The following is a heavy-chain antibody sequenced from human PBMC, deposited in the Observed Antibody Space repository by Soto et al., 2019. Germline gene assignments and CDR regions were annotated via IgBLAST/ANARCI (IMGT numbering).Heavy chain of an antibody. CDR1: GDSVSSNTAG. V-gene: IGHV6-1*01. CDR3: ARGEQYSGRIFDY. Sequence: SQTLSLTCDISGDSVSSNTAGWNWVRQSPSRDLEWLGRTYYRSKWYYDYALSVRSRITINPDTSKNQYSLQLNSVTPEDTAVYYCARGEQYSGRIFDYWGQGTLVTVSS. J-gene: IGHJ4*01. D-gene: IGHD1-26*01. CDR2: TYYRSKWYY.